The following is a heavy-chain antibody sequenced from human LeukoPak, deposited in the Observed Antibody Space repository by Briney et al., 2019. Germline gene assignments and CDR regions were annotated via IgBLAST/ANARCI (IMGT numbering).Heavy chain of an antibody. CDR1: GFNFRDYS. D-gene: IGHD3-22*01. V-gene: IGHV3-30*19. CDR2: ISYDGSNK. Sequence: GGSLRLSCVAYGFNFRDYSMNWVRQAPGKGLEWVAVISYDGSNKYYADSVKGRFTISRDNSKNTLYLQMNSLRAEDTAVYYCARDPGYYDSSGYVDYWGQGTLVTVSS. J-gene: IGHJ4*02. CDR3: ARDPGYYDSSGYVDY.